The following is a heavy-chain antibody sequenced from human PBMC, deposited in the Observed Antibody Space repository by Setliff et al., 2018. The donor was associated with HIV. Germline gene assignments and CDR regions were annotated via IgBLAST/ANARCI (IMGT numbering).Heavy chain of an antibody. CDR2: VYYNGDT. J-gene: IGHJ4*02. D-gene: IGHD2-21*02. CDR1: GGSISSGGYY. CDR3: ARAPGVTPFDN. Sequence: SETLSLTCTVSGGSISSGGYYWSWIRQHPEKGLEWIGYVYYNGDTYYNPSLKSRVTLPVDTSKNQFSLNLSSVTAADTAVYYCARAPGVTPFDNWGPGTQFTVAS. V-gene: IGHV4-31*03.